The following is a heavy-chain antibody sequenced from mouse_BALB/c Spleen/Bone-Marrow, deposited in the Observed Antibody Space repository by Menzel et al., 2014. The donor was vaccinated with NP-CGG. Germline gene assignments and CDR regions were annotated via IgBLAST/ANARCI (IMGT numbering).Heavy chain of an antibody. CDR1: GFTFRSYD. Sequence: LQESGPELVKPGALVKISCKASGFTFRSYDINWVKQRPGQGLEWIGWIYPGDGSTKYNEKFKGKATLTADKSSSTAYIQHRSLTSDNSAVYFCTRSGDSSGYVFAYGGQGTLVTVSA. J-gene: IGHJ3*01. D-gene: IGHD3-2*01. V-gene: IGHV1S33*01. CDR2: IYPGDGST. CDR3: TRSGDSSGYVFAY.